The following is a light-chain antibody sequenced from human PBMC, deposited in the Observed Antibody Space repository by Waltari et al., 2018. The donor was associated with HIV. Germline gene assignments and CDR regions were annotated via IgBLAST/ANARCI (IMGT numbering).Light chain of an antibody. V-gene: IGLV1-47*01. CDR2: RNN. CDR3: AAWADNLNGPVV. J-gene: IGLJ2*01. CDR1: DSNMGTHN. Sequence: QSVLTQPPSASGTPGQRVTISCSGSDSNMGTHNVHWYQQLPGTAPNLLIYRNNQRPSGVPGRFSGSKSGTSASLAISGLRSEDEADYYCAAWADNLNGPVVFGGGTKLTVL.